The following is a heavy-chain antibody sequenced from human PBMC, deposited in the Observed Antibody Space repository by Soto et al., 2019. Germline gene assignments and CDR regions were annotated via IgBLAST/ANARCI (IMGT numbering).Heavy chain of an antibody. D-gene: IGHD1-26*01. J-gene: IGHJ4*02. CDR1: GFTFSSYG. V-gene: IGHV3-33*01. CDR2: IWDDGSNK. CDR3: ARDLSFVDY. Sequence: QVQLVESGGGVVQPGRSLSLSCAASGFTFSSYGLHWVRQAPGKGLERVAVIWDDGSNKYYADSVKGRFTISRDNSKNTLYLQMNSLRAEDTAVYYCARDLSFVDYWGQGTLVTVSS.